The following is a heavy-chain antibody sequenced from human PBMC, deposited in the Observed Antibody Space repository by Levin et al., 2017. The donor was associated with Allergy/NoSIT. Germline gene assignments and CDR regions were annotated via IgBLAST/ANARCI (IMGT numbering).Heavy chain of an antibody. CDR3: ARVLRFYYYYYMDV. CDR2: IWDDGYKK. D-gene: IGHD5-12*01. Sequence: GESLKISCAASGFTFSSYGMHWVRQAPGKGLEWVAVIWDDGYKKYYADSVKGRFTISRDNSKNTLYLQMNSLRAEDTAVYDCARVLRFYYYYYMDVWGKGTTVTVSS. V-gene: IGHV3-33*01. J-gene: IGHJ6*03. CDR1: GFTFSSYG.